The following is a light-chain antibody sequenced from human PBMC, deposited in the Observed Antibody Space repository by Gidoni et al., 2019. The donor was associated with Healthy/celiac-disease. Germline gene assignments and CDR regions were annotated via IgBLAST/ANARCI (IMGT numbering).Light chain of an antibody. CDR1: QDISNY. Sequence: DIQMTQSPSSLSASVGDRVTITCQASQDISNYLNWYQQKPGKAPQLLIYEASNLETGVPSRFSGSGSGTDFTFTISSLQPEDIATYYCQQYDNLPYTFGQGTKLEIK. CDR2: EAS. CDR3: QQYDNLPYT. J-gene: IGKJ2*01. V-gene: IGKV1-33*01.